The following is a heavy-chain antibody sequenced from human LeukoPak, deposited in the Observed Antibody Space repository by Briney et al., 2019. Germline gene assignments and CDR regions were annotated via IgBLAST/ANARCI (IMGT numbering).Heavy chain of an antibody. Sequence: PSETLSLTCTVSGGSISSSSYYWGWIRQPPGKGLEWIGSIYYSGSTYYNPSLKSRVTMSVDTSKNQFSLKLSSVTAADTAVYYCARDARTADFDYWGQGTLVTVSS. D-gene: IGHD1-14*01. CDR3: ARDARTADFDY. CDR1: GGSISSSSYY. V-gene: IGHV4-39*07. J-gene: IGHJ4*02. CDR2: IYYSGST.